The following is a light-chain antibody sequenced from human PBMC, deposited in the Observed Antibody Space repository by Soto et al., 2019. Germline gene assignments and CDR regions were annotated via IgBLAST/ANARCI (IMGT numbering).Light chain of an antibody. CDR2: DAS. J-gene: IGKJ1*01. CDR1: QSVSSSY. Sequence: DIVLTQSPGTLSLSPGERATLSCRASQSVSSSYLAWYQQKPGQAPRLLIYDASSRATGIPDRFSGSGSGTDFTLTISRLEPEDFAVYYCQQYGSSPPWTFGQGTKVDTK. V-gene: IGKV3-20*01. CDR3: QQYGSSPPWT.